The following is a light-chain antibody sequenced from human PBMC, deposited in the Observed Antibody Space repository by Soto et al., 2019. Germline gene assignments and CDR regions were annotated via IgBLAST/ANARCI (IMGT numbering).Light chain of an antibody. CDR1: QSVSTTY. CDR3: QHYGSSPPMYT. CDR2: GTS. J-gene: IGKJ2*01. V-gene: IGKV3-20*01. Sequence: EIVLTRSPGTLSLSPGERATLSCRASQSVSTTYLGWYQQKPGQAPRLLVYGTSRRATGIPDRFSGSGSGTDFTLTISSLEPEDFAVYYCQHYGSSPPMYTFGQGTKLEIK.